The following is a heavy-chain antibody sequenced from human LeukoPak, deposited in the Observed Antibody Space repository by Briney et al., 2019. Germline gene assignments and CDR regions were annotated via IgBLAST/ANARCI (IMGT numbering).Heavy chain of an antibody. Sequence: PGRSLRLSCVASGFTFSSYTLHWVRQAPGKGLEWVAVMSYDGSHKFHADSVKGRFTISRDNSKNTLHLQMNSLRAEDTAIYFCARDVGGYAFDYWGQGTLVTVSS. CDR3: ARDVGGYAFDY. D-gene: IGHD5-12*01. CDR2: MSYDGSHK. V-gene: IGHV3-30*04. J-gene: IGHJ4*02. CDR1: GFTFSSYT.